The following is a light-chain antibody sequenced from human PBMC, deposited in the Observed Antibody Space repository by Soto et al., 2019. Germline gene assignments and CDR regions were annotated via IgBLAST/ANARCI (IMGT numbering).Light chain of an antibody. CDR3: LQCNRFPCT. J-gene: IGKJ1*01. CDR1: QGISTW. CDR2: AAS. Sequence: DIPMTQSPSSVSASVGDRVTITCRASQGISTWLAWYQQKPGKAPKLLIYAASILQSGVPSRFTHRPSHTHFSPAFSSLQPEDFPPSSCLQCNRFPCTFGLPPNVQIK. V-gene: IGKV1-12*01.